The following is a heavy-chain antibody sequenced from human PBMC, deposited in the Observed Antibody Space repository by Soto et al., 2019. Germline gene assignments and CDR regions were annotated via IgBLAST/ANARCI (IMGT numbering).Heavy chain of an antibody. Sequence: SPTLSLTCAISGDSVSSNSAAWNWIRQSPSRGLEWLGRTYYRSKWYNDYAVSVKSRITIIPDTSKNQFSLQLNSVTPDDTAVYYCARDRMTRNWFDPWGQGTLVTVSS. J-gene: IGHJ5*02. CDR2: TYYRSKWYN. CDR3: ARDRMTRNWFDP. V-gene: IGHV6-1*01. CDR1: GDSVSSNSAA.